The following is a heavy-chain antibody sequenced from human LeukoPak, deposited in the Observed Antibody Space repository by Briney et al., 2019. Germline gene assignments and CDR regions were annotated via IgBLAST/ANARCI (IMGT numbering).Heavy chain of an antibody. V-gene: IGHV3-64*02. Sequence: GGSLRLSCAASRFTFSGYAMHWVRQAPGKGLEYVSAISSYGDTTYYADSVKGRFTISRDNSKSTLSLQMGSLRADDMAVYYCVRGYNYGRFLDYWGQGTLVTVSS. CDR2: ISSYGDTT. D-gene: IGHD1-1*01. CDR1: RFTFSGYA. CDR3: VRGYNYGRFLDY. J-gene: IGHJ4*02.